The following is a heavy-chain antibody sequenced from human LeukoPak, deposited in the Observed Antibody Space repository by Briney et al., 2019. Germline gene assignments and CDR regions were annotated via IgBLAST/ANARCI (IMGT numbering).Heavy chain of an antibody. CDR2: INSDGSST. CDR3: ARSNPHYSDSSGYLNY. V-gene: IGHV3-74*01. CDR1: GFTFSSYW. D-gene: IGHD3-22*01. Sequence: PGGSLRLSCAASGFTFSSYWMHWVRPAPGKGLVWVSRINSDGSSTSYADSEKGRFTISRDNAKNTLYLQMNSLRAEDTAVYYCARSNPHYSDSSGYLNYWGQGTLVTVSS. J-gene: IGHJ4*02.